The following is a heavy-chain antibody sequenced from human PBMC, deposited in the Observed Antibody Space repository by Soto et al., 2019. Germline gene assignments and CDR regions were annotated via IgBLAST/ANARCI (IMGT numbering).Heavy chain of an antibody. V-gene: IGHV3-30-3*01. CDR1: GFTFSSYA. CDR2: ISYDGSNK. D-gene: IGHD3-16*01. Sequence: QVQLVESGGGVVQPGRSLRLSCAASGFTFSSYAMHWVRQAPGKGLEWVAVISYDGSNKYYADSVKGRFTISRDNSKNTLYLQMNSLRAEDTAVYYCARPPAARGHPEFYDYVWDSPLFDYWGQGTLVTVSS. CDR3: ARPPAARGHPEFYDYVWDSPLFDY. J-gene: IGHJ4*02.